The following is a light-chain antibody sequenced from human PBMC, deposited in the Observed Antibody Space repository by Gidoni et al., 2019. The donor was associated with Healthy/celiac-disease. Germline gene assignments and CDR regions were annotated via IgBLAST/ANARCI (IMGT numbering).Light chain of an antibody. J-gene: IGKJ1*01. V-gene: IGKV3-15*01. CDR1: QSVSSN. Sequence: ILMTQSPATLSVSPGERATLSCRASQSVSSNLAWYQQKPGQAPRLLIYGASTRATGIPARFSGSGSGTEFTLTISSLQSEDFAVYYCQQYNNWLWTFGQGTKVEIK. CDR2: GAS. CDR3: QQYNNWLWT.